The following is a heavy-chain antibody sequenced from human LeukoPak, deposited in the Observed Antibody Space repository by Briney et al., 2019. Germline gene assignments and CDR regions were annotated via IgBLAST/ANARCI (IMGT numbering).Heavy chain of an antibody. D-gene: IGHD1-26*01. CDR1: GFTFSSYA. CDR3: ARGATVLPY. CDR2: ISYDGSNK. V-gene: IGHV3-30*04. J-gene: IGHJ4*02. Sequence: GGSLRLSCAASGFTFSSYAMHWVRQAPGKGLEWVAVISYDGSNKYYADSVKGRFTISRDNSKNTLYLQMNSLRAEDTAVYYCARGATVLPYWGQGTLVTVSS.